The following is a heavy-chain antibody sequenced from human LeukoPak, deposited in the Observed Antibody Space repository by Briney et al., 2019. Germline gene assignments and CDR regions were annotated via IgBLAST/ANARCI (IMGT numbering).Heavy chain of an antibody. CDR2: IYYTGTS. D-gene: IGHD5-24*01. Sequence: SETLSLTCTVSGGSINGYYWSWIRQPPGKGLEWIGYIYYTGTSNYNPSLKSRVTISLDMSKNQLSLELSSVIAADTAVYYCRRNRRKGNTPGGQESLVTVSS. V-gene: IGHV4-59*01. CDR3: RRNRRKGNTP. J-gene: IGHJ5*02. CDR1: GGSINGYY.